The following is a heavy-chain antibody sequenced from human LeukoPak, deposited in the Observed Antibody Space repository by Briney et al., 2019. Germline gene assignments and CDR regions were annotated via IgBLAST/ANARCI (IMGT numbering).Heavy chain of an antibody. CDR3: ARDSTRGYSGYDLDY. Sequence: PGGSLRLSCAASGFTFSSYAMSWVRQAPGKGLEWVSAISGSGGSTYYADSVKGRFTISRDNAKNSLYLQMNSLRAEDTAVYYCARDSTRGYSGYDLDYWGQGTLVTVSS. J-gene: IGHJ4*02. V-gene: IGHV3-23*01. CDR2: ISGSGGST. CDR1: GFTFSSYA. D-gene: IGHD5-12*01.